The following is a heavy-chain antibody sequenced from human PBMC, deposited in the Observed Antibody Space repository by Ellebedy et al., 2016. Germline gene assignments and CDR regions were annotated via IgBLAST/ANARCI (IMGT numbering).Heavy chain of an antibody. CDR2: VNSDGSTT. D-gene: IGHD1-1*01. J-gene: IGHJ4*02. Sequence: GGSLRLSCAASGFTFSSYWMHWVRQAPGKGLVWVSRVNSDGSTTNYADSVKGRFTISRDNAKNAVYLQMNSLRAEDTAVYYCVRGGQLDCWGQGTLVTVSS. CDR3: VRGGQLDC. CDR1: GFTFSSYW. V-gene: IGHV3-74*01.